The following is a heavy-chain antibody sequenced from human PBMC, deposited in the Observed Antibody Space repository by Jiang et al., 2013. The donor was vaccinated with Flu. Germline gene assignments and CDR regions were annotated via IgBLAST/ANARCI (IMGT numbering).Heavy chain of an antibody. J-gene: IGHJ6*02. D-gene: IGHD3-10*01. CDR3: ARGGYYGSGSYSVYYYYGMDV. Sequence: GAEVKKPGSSVKVSCKASGGTFSSYAISWVRQAPGQGLEWMGGIIPIFGTANYAQKFQGRVTITADESTSTAYMELSSLRSEDTAVYYCARGGYYGSGSYSVYYYYGMDVWGQGTTVTVSS. V-gene: IGHV1-69*01. CDR1: GGTFSSYA. CDR2: IIPIFGTA.